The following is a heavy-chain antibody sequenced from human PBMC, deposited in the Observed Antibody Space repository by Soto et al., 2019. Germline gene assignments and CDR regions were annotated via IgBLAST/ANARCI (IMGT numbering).Heavy chain of an antibody. J-gene: IGHJ4*02. D-gene: IGHD6-6*01. CDR2: VHYSGGT. V-gene: IGHV4-34*01. CDR3: ARSHIVPRLFMYPYDY. CDR1: GESFTNYY. Sequence: SETLSLTCAVYGESFTNYYWSWIRQPPGRGLEWIGEVHYSGGTNYNPSLKTRVTISADTSKTQFSLKLTSVTAADTAIYYCARSHIVPRLFMYPYDYWGQGTPVTVSS.